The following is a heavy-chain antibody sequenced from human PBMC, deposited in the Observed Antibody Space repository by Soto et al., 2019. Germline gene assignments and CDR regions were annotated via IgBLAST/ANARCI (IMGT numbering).Heavy chain of an antibody. Sequence: GGSLRLSCAASGFTFSSYAMSWVRQAPGKGLEWVSAISGSGGSTYYTDSVKGRFTISRDNSKNTLYLQMNSLRAEDTAVYYCAKALSLGIAAAGLDYWGQGTLVTVSS. CDR2: ISGSGGST. V-gene: IGHV3-23*01. J-gene: IGHJ4*02. D-gene: IGHD6-13*01. CDR1: GFTFSSYA. CDR3: AKALSLGIAAAGLDY.